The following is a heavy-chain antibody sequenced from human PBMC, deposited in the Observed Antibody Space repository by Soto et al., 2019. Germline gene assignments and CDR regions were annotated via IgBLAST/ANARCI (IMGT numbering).Heavy chain of an antibody. J-gene: IGHJ6*02. D-gene: IGHD6-19*01. Sequence: QVQLVQSGAEVKKPGSSVKVSCKASGGTFSSYAISWVRQAPGQGLEWMGGIIPIFGTANYAQKFQGRVTITADESTSTAYKELSSLRSEDTAVYYCARGGWTQSPYYYYGMDVWGQGTKVTVSS. CDR2: IIPIFGTA. V-gene: IGHV1-69*01. CDR1: GGTFSSYA. CDR3: ARGGWTQSPYYYYGMDV.